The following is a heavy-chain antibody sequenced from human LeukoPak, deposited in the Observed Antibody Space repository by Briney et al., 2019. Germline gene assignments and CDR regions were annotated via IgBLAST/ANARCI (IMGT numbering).Heavy chain of an antibody. V-gene: IGHV4-39*01. CDR3: ASHDILTGYVFDY. J-gene: IGHJ4*02. D-gene: IGHD3-9*01. Sequence: SETLSLTCTVSGGSISGSSYYWGWIRQPPGKGLEWIGSIYYSGSTYYNPSLKSRVTISVDTSKNQFSLKLSSVTAADTAVYYCASHDILTGYVFDYWGQGTLVTVSS. CDR2: IYYSGST. CDR1: GGSISGSSYY.